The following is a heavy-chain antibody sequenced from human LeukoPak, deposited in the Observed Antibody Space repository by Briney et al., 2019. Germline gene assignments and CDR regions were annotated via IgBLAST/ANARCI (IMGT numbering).Heavy chain of an antibody. CDR2: IAYTGST. Sequence: SETLSLTCSVSGDSISCADYYWSWIRQHPEKGLEWIGCIAYTGSTYYNPSLKSRVSISADTSTNQFSLKLSSVTAADTAVYYCTLMLRGVIDWGQGTLVTVSS. V-gene: IGHV4-30-4*08. J-gene: IGHJ4*02. CDR1: GDSISCADYY. CDR3: TLMLRGVID. D-gene: IGHD3-10*01.